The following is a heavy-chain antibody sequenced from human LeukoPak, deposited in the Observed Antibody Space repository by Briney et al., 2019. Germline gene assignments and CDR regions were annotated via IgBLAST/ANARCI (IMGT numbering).Heavy chain of an antibody. CDR2: INPNSGGT. V-gene: IGHV1-2*02. CDR1: GYTVTGYY. D-gene: IGHD2-2*03. CDR3: AISPGYCSSTSCYDNWFDP. Sequence: GASVKVSCKASGYTVTGYYMHWVRQAPGQGLEWMGWINPNSGGTNYAQKFQGRVTMTRDTSISTAYMELSRLRSDDTAVYYCAISPGYCSSTSCYDNWFDPWGQGTLVTVSS. J-gene: IGHJ5*02.